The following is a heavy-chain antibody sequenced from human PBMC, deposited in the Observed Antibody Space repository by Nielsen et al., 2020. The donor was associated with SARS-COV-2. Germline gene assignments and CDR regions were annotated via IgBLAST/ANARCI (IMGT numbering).Heavy chain of an antibody. J-gene: IGHJ6*02. Sequence: SVKVSCKASGGTFSSYAISWVRQAPGQGLEWMGGIIPIFGTANYAQKFQGRVTITADKSTSTAYMELSSLRSEDTAVYHCATFYLPAAMGGGYYYYGMDVWGQGTTVTVSS. CDR3: ATFYLPAAMGGGYYYYGMDV. CDR1: GGTFSSYA. CDR2: IIPIFGTA. D-gene: IGHD2-2*01. V-gene: IGHV1-69*06.